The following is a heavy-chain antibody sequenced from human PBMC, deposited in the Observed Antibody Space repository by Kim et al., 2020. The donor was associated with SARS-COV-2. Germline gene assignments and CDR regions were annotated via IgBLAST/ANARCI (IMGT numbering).Heavy chain of an antibody. CDR3: ARGRYCSSTSCAAHFDY. D-gene: IGHD2-2*01. Sequence: VKGRCTISRENAKNSLYLQMNSLRAEDTAVYYCARGRYCSSTSCAAHFDYWGQGTLVTVSS. J-gene: IGHJ4*02. V-gene: IGHV3-11*05.